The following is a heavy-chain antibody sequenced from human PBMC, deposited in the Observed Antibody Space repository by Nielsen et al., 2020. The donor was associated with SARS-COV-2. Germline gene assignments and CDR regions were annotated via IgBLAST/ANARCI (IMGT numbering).Heavy chain of an antibody. J-gene: IGHJ4*02. Sequence: SVKVSCKASGGTFSSYAISWVRQAPGQGLEWMGRIIPILGIANYAQKFQGRVTITADESTSTAYMELSSLRSEDTAVYYCARGDSYGYEAFDYWGQGTLVTVSS. CDR3: ARGDSYGYEAFDY. CDR2: IIPILGIA. D-gene: IGHD5-18*01. CDR1: GGTFSSYA. V-gene: IGHV1-69*04.